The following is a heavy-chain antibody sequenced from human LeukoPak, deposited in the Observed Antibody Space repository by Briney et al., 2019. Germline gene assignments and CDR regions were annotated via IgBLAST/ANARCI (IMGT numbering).Heavy chain of an antibody. J-gene: IGHJ4*02. CDR2: IKLHSGDT. CDR1: EYNFNNFY. D-gene: IGHD3-10*02. V-gene: IGHV1-2*02. CDR3: TRDDEVDLSVLWDY. Sequence: ASVKVSCKASEYNFNNFYMNWVRQAPGHGLEWMGWIKLHSGDTRYAQKFQGRVTMTWDTSITTAYLELSRLTSDDTAMYYCTRDDEVDLSVLWDYWGQGTQVTVTS.